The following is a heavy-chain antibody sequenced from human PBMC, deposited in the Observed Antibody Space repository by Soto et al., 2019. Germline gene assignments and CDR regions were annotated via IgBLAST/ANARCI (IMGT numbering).Heavy chain of an antibody. J-gene: IGHJ5*02. CDR1: EGSVSSSSYY. V-gene: IGHV4-39*01. CDR3: ARHHDA. CDR2: IFHSGST. Sequence: PSETLSLTCTVSEGSVSSSSYYWGLIRQPPGKGLEWIGSIFHSGSTYYNPSLKSRVTISVDTSKNQFSLKLSSVTAADTAVYYCARHHDAWGQGTRVTVSS.